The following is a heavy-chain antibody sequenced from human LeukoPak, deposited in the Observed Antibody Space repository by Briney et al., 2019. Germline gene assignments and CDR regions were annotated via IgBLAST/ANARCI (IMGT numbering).Heavy chain of an antibody. V-gene: IGHV4-59*01. CDR1: GGSISSYY. J-gene: IGHJ4*02. CDR3: ARGDVVPAPFDY. Sequence: SETLSLTCTVSGGSISSYYWSWIRQPPGKGLEWIGYIYYSGRTNYNPSLKSRVTISVDTSKNQFSLKLSSVTAADTAVYYCARGDVVPAPFDYWGQGTLVTVSS. D-gene: IGHD2-2*01. CDR2: IYYSGRT.